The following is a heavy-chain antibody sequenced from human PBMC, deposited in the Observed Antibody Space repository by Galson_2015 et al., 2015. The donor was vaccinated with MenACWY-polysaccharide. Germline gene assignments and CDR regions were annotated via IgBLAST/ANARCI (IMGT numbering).Heavy chain of an antibody. V-gene: IGHV4-39*01. CDR1: GGSISSSSYY. CDR2: IYYSGST. Sequence: SETLSLTCPVSGGSISSSSYYWGWLRQPPGKGLEWIGSIYYSGSTYYNPSLKSRVTISVDTSKNQFSLKLSSVTAADTAVYYCARGKWLVLGAGSDFDYWGQGTLVTVSS. D-gene: IGHD6-19*01. J-gene: IGHJ4*02. CDR3: ARGKWLVLGAGSDFDY.